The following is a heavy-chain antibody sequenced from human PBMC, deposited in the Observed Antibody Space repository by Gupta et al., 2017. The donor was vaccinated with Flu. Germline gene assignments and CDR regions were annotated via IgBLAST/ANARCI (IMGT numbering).Heavy chain of an antibody. D-gene: IGHD1-1*01. Sequence: QVQLQESGPGLVKPSETLSLTCTVSGGSISSYYWSWIRQPPGKGLEWIGYIYYSGSTNYNPSLKSRVTISVDTSKNQFSLKLSSVTAADTAVYYCARVQLERTLDYYYGMDVWGQGTTVTVSS. J-gene: IGHJ6*02. V-gene: IGHV4-59*01. CDR3: ARVQLERTLDYYYGMDV. CDR1: GGSISSYY. CDR2: IYYSGST.